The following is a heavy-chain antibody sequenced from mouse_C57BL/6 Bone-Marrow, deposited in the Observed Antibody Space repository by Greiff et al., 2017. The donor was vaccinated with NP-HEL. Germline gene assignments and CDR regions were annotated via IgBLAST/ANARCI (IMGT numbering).Heavy chain of an antibody. Sequence: EVMLVESGGGLVQPGGSLKLSCAASGFTFSDYYMYWVRQTPEKRLEWVAYISNGGGSTYYPDTVKGRFTISRDNAKNTLYLQMSRLKSEDTAMYYCARHESSGYYAMDYWGQGTSVTVSS. V-gene: IGHV5-12*01. D-gene: IGHD3-2*02. CDR2: ISNGGGST. CDR1: GFTFSDYY. J-gene: IGHJ4*01. CDR3: ARHESSGYYAMDY.